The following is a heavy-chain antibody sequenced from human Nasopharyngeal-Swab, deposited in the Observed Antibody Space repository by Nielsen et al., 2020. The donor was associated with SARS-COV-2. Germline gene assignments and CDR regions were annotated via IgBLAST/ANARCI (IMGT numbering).Heavy chain of an antibody. CDR2: INAGNGNT. Sequence: ASVKVSCKASGYTFTNYAMHWVRQAPGQRLEWMGWINAGNGNTKYSQKFQGRVTITRDTSASTAYMELSSLRSEDTAVYYCARAYPDFWSGSNYYYMDVWGKGTTVTVSS. CDR3: ARAYPDFWSGSNYYYMDV. CDR1: GYTFTNYA. V-gene: IGHV1-3*01. J-gene: IGHJ6*03. D-gene: IGHD3-3*01.